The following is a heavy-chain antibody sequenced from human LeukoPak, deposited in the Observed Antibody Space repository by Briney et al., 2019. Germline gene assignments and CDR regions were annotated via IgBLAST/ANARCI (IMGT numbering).Heavy chain of an antibody. V-gene: IGHV3-30*02. CDR1: GFTFSSYG. J-gene: IGHJ6*03. CDR2: IQYDGSNE. CDR3: AKDRCSNGIGCYYYYMDV. Sequence: GGTLRLSCAASGFTFSSYGMSWVRQAPGKGLEWVAYIQYDGSNEQHADSVKGRFSISRDNSKNILYLHVSSLRAEDTAVYYCAKDRCSNGIGCYYYYMDVWGKGTTVTISS. D-gene: IGHD2-8*01.